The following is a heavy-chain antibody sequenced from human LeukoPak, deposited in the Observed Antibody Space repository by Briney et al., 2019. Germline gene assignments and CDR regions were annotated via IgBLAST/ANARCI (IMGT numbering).Heavy chain of an antibody. J-gene: IGHJ3*02. D-gene: IGHD6-13*01. CDR1: GYTFTSYD. CDR2: MNPNTGNA. CDR3: ARDRVAAAGDDAFDI. V-gene: IGHV1-8*03. Sequence: ASVKVSCKASGYTFTSYDINWVRQATGQGLEWMGWMNPNTGNAGYAQDFQDRVTITWDASISTAYMDLSSLRSEDTAVYYCARDRVAAAGDDAFDIWGQGTMVTVSS.